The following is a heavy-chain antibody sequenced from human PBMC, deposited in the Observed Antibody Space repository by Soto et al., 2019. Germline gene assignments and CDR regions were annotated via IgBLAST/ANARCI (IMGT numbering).Heavy chain of an antibody. CDR3: AKGTTAVYCFDF. J-gene: IGHJ4*02. CDR1: GFTFSSYA. CDR2: ISATGGSA. Sequence: DVQLLESGGGLVQPGGSLRLSCAASGFTFSSYAMSWVRQAPGKGLEWVSAISATGGSAFYADSVKGRFTISRDNSMNTVFLQIDSLVTEDTAVYYCAKGTTAVYCFDFWGQGTLVTVSS. V-gene: IGHV3-23*01. D-gene: IGHD2-15*01.